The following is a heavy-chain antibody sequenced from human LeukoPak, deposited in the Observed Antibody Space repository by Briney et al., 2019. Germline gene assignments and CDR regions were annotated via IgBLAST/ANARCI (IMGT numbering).Heavy chain of an antibody. V-gene: IGHV3-43*02. Sequence: GGSLRLSCAASGFTFGDYDMHWVRQAPGKGLEWVSLIRADGGTTHYADSAKGRFTISRDNSKNSLYLQMNSLRTEETALYYCARDNTGSYEYWGQGTLVTVSP. J-gene: IGHJ4*02. CDR2: IRADGGTT. CDR1: GFTFGDYD. D-gene: IGHD1-26*01. CDR3: ARDNTGSYEY.